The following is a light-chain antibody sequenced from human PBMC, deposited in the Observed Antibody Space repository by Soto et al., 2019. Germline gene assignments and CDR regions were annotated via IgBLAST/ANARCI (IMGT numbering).Light chain of an antibody. Sequence: QSVLTQPPSVSAAPGQKVTISCSGSNSNIGNDYVSWYQQLPGAAPKLLLYNNDKRPSGIPGRFSGSRSGASATLAITGLQTGDEADYYCGAWDTSLSAVIFGGGTQLTVL. V-gene: IGLV1-51*01. CDR3: GAWDTSLSAVI. CDR1: NSNIGNDY. CDR2: NND. J-gene: IGLJ2*01.